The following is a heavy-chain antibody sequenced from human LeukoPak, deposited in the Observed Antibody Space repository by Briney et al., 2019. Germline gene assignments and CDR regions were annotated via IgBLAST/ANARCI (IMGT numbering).Heavy chain of an antibody. J-gene: IGHJ4*02. D-gene: IGHD3-22*01. CDR1: GFTFSSYS. CDR3: ARDALINYDSSGYYFGY. CDR2: ISSSSSTI. Sequence: GGSLRLSCAASGFTFSSYSMNWVRQAPGKGLEWVSYISSSSSTIYYADSVKGRFTISRDNAKNSVYLQMNSLRAEDTAVYYCARDALINYDSSGYYFGYWGQGTLVTVSS. V-gene: IGHV3-48*04.